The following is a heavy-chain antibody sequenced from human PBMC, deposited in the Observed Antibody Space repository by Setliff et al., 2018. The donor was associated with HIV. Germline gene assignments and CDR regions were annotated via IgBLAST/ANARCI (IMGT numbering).Heavy chain of an antibody. D-gene: IGHD6-19*01. CDR3: ARGVRDNSGWSSYYFDY. CDR1: GGSFSGYY. Sequence: SETLSLTCAVYGGSFSGYYWNWSRQPPGKGLEWIGEINHSGSTNYNPSLKSRVTISVDTSKKQFSLRLTSVTAAETDVYYCARGVRDNSGWSSYYFDYWGQGTLVTVSS. CDR2: INHSGST. J-gene: IGHJ4*02. V-gene: IGHV4-34*01.